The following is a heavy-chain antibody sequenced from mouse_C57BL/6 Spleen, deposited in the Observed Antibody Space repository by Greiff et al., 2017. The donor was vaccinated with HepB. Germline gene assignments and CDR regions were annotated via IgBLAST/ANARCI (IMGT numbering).Heavy chain of an antibody. CDR1: GYTFTSYW. Sequence: QVQLQQPGAELVKPGASVKLSCKASGYTFTSYWMHWVKQRPGQGLEWIGMIHPNSGSTNYNEKFKSKATLTVDKSSSTAYMQLSSLTSEDSAVYYGATPPYYCGSSSSTVYFDVWGTGTTVTVSS. CDR3: ATPPYYCGSSSSTVYFDV. J-gene: IGHJ1*03. V-gene: IGHV1-64*01. CDR2: IHPNSGST. D-gene: IGHD1-1*01.